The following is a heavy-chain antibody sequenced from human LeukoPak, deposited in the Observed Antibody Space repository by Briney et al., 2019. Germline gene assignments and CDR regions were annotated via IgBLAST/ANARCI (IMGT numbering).Heavy chain of an antibody. J-gene: IGHJ4*02. D-gene: IGHD6-13*01. CDR3: ARGGPIAAVGLY. CDR2: IRSKAYGGTT. V-gene: IGHV3-49*03. CDR1: GFTFGDYV. Sequence: PGRSLRLYCTPSGFTFGDYVMSWFRQAPGKGWEWVGFIRSKAYGGTTEYAASVKGRFTISRDDSKSIAYLQMNSLKTEDTAVYYCARGGPIAAVGLYWGQGTLVTVSS.